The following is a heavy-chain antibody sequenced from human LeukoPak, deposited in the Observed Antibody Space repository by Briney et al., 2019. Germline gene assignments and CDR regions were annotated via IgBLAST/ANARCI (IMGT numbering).Heavy chain of an antibody. D-gene: IGHD6-13*01. V-gene: IGHV3-64*01. CDR1: GFTFSSYA. CDR3: ARSRIAAAGIIDY. J-gene: IGHJ4*02. Sequence: GGSLRLSCAASGFTFSSYAMHWVRQAPGKGLEYVSAISSNGGSTYYANSVKGRFTISRGNSKNTLYLQMGSLRAEDMAVYYCARSRIAAAGIIDYWGQGTLVTVSS. CDR2: ISSNGGST.